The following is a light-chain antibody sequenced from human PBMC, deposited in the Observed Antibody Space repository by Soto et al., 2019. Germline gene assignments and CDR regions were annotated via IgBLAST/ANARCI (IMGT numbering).Light chain of an antibody. CDR2: DTS. J-gene: IGKJ2*01. CDR3: HHYNNWPPSNT. V-gene: IGKV3-15*01. CDR1: QSDSSN. Sequence: EIVMTQSPATQSLSPGERATLSCRASQSDSSNLVWYLQKPGQAPRLLIYDTSTRATNVPARFSGSGSETEFTLTISGLQSEDFGIYYCHHYNNWPPSNTFGQGTKLEIK.